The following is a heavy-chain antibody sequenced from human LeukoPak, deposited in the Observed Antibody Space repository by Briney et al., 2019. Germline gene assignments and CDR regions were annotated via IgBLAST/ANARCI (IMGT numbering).Heavy chain of an antibody. D-gene: IGHD3-10*01. V-gene: IGHV4-34*01. CDR3: ATWVYYYGSGSYYLNDY. Sequence: SETLSLTCAVYGGSFSGYYWSWIRQPPGKGLEWIGEINHSGSTNHNPSLKSRVTISVDTSKNQFSLKLSSVTAADTAVYYCATWVYYYGSGSYYLNDYWGQGTLVTVSS. CDR1: GGSFSGYY. J-gene: IGHJ4*02. CDR2: INHSGST.